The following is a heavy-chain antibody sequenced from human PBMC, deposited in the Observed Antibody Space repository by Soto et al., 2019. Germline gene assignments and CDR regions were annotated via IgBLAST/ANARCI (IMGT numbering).Heavy chain of an antibody. D-gene: IGHD6-6*01. CDR1: GYTFTGYY. J-gene: IGHJ4*02. V-gene: IGHV1-2*04. CDR3: ARDGDIEYSSSSYDY. Sequence: QVQLVQSGAEVKKPGASVKVSCKASGYTFTGYYMHWVRQAPGQGLEWMGWINPNSGGTNYAQKFQGWVTMTRDTSISTAYMELSSLRSDDTAVYYCARDGDIEYSSSSYDYWGQGTLVTVSS. CDR2: INPNSGGT.